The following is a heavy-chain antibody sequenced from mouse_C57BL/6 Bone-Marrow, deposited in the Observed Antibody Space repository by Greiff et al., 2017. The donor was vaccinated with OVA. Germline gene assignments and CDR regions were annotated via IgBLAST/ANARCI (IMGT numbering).Heavy chain of an antibody. CDR1: GYTFTSYW. CDR3: ARSDYGSSYDWFAY. CDR2: IDPSDSET. J-gene: IGHJ3*01. D-gene: IGHD1-1*01. Sequence: QVQLQQPGAELVRPGSSVKLSCKASGYTFTSYWMHWVKQRPIQGLEWIGNIDPSDSETHYNQKFKDKATLTVDKSSSTAYMQLSSLTSEDSAVYYGARSDYGSSYDWFAYWGQGTLVTVSA. V-gene: IGHV1-52*01.